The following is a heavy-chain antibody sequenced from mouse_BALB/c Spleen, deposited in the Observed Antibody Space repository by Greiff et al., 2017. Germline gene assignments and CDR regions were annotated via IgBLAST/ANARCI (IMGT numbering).Heavy chain of an antibody. V-gene: IGHV5-9-4*01. CDR1: GFTFSSYA. J-gene: IGHJ3*01. D-gene: IGHD4-1*01. CDR2: ISSGGSYT. Sequence: EVKLMESGGGLVKPGGSLKLSCAASGFTFSSYAMSWVRQSPEKRLEWVAEISSGGSYTYYPDTVTGRFTISRDNAKNTLYLEMSSLRSEDTAMYYCARDWDEGAWFAYWGQGTLVTVSA. CDR3: ARDWDEGAWFAY.